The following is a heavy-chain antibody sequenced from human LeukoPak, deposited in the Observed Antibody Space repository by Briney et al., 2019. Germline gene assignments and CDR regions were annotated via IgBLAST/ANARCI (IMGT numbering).Heavy chain of an antibody. J-gene: IGHJ4*02. Sequence: PGRSLRLSCAASGFTFSSYAMHWVRQAPGKGLEWVAVISYDGSNKYYADSVKGRFTISRDNSKNTLYLQMNSLRAEDTAVYYCARDFGSGWYVTATNYFDYWGQGTLVTVSS. V-gene: IGHV3-30-3*01. CDR1: GFTFSSYA. D-gene: IGHD6-19*01. CDR2: ISYDGSNK. CDR3: ARDFGSGWYVTATNYFDY.